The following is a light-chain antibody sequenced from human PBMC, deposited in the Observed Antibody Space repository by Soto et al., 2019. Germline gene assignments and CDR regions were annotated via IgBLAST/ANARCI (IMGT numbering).Light chain of an antibody. CDR2: AAS. J-gene: IGKJ1*01. CDR1: QDINIY. V-gene: IGKV1-39*01. CDR3: LQVYSFPRT. Sequence: DIQVTQSPSSLFASVGDRVTITCQATQDINIYLNWYQQKPGKAPQYLIQAASILQSGVPSRFSGSGSGTEFILTINNLQPEDFASYFCLQVYSFPRTFGLGTKVDIK.